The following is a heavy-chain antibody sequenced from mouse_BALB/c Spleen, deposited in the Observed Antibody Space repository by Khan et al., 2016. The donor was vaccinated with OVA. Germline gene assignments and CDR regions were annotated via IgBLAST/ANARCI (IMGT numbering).Heavy chain of an antibody. J-gene: IGHJ2*01. CDR1: GYSISSDYA. CDR2: IDYSGTT. Sequence: EVQLQESGPGLVKPSQSLSLTCTVTGYSISSDYAWTWIRQFPGNKLEWMGYIDYSGTTSYNPSLKSRISITRDTSKNRFFLQLNSVTTEDTATFCCASSRFYYRYPFFAYWGQGTTLTVSS. D-gene: IGHD2-14*01. V-gene: IGHV3-2*02. CDR3: ASSRFYYRYPFFAY.